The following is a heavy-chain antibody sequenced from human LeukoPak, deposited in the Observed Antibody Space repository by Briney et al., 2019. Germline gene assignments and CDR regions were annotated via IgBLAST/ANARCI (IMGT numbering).Heavy chain of an antibody. D-gene: IGHD6-19*01. CDR1: GDSFSNYF. V-gene: IGHV4-34*01. CDR3: ARGGGVAVADYFFDS. CDR2: INHSGST. Sequence: SETLSLTCAAYGDSFSNYFWSWIRQPPGKGLDWIGEINHSGSTNYNPSLKSRVTVSVDTAKNQVSLKLTSVTAADTAVYFCARGGGVAVADYFFDSWGQGTLVTVSS. J-gene: IGHJ4*02.